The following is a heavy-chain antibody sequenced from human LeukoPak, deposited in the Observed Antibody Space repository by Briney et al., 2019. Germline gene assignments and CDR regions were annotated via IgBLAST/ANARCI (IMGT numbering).Heavy chain of an antibody. CDR3: AKALSGTLAGNFDY. Sequence: GGSLRVSCAAPGFTFSSYAMSWVRQAPGKGLEWVSTITTSGDSTYYADSVKGRFTISGDNSKNTLYLQMNSLRAEDTAVYYCAKALSGTLAGNFDYWGQGTLVTVSS. D-gene: IGHD1-1*01. CDR1: GFTFSSYA. CDR2: ITTSGDST. J-gene: IGHJ4*02. V-gene: IGHV3-23*01.